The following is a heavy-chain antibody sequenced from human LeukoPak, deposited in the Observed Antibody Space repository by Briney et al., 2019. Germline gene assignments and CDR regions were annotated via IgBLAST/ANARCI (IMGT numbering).Heavy chain of an antibody. D-gene: IGHD6-19*01. CDR2: IKQDGTEE. V-gene: IGHV3-7*03. Sequence: PGGSLRLSCVASGFTFSSSWMSWVRRAPGKGLEWVANIKQDGTEEYYVDSVRGRFSISKDNAKNSLYLQMNSLRAEDTAVYYCARDLGSSGWYRDWFDPWGQGTLVTVSS. J-gene: IGHJ5*02. CDR1: GFTFSSSW. CDR3: ARDLGSSGWYRDWFDP.